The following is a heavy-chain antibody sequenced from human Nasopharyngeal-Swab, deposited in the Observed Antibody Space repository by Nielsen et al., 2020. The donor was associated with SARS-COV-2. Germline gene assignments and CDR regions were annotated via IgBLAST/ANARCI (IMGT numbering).Heavy chain of an antibody. D-gene: IGHD2-2*01. J-gene: IGHJ4*02. V-gene: IGHV3-23*01. CDR1: GFSTSTYA. CDR2: ISAGGTT. Sequence: GESLKISCAASGFSTSTYAMSWVRQAPGKGLEWVSAISAGGTTHYADSAKGRFTISRDNSKNTLYLQLNSLRDEDTAVYYCAKGSPGQCSSVTCTGAIYFDYWGQGTLVTVSS. CDR3: AKGSPGQCSSVTCTGAIYFDY.